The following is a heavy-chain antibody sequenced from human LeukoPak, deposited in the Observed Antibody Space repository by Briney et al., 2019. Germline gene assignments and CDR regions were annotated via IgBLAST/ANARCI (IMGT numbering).Heavy chain of an antibody. J-gene: IGHJ4*02. CDR2: IIPIFGTA. Sequence: ASVKVSCKASGGTFSSYAISWVRQAPGQGLEWMGGIIPIFGTANYAQKFQGRVTITADESTGTAYMELSSLRSEDTAVYYCALEVDYGSGSYSEVDYWGQGTLVTVSS. CDR1: GGTFSSYA. V-gene: IGHV1-69*13. CDR3: ALEVDYGSGSYSEVDY. D-gene: IGHD3-10*01.